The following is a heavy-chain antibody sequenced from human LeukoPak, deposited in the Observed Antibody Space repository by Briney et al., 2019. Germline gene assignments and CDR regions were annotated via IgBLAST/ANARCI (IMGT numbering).Heavy chain of an antibody. CDR1: GYTFTGYY. CDR3: ARDPSPRPTMIVVAWFDP. V-gene: IGHV1-2*02. D-gene: IGHD3-22*01. CDR2: INPNSGGT. Sequence: ASVTVSCKASGYTFTGYYMHWVRQAPGQGLEWMGWINPNSGGTNYAQKFQGRVTMTRDTSISTAYMELSRLRSDDTAVYYCARDPSPRPTMIVVAWFDPWGQGTLVTVSS. J-gene: IGHJ5*02.